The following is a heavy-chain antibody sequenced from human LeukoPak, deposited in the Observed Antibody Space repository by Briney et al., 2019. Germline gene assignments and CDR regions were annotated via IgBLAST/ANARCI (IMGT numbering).Heavy chain of an antibody. J-gene: IGHJ4*02. D-gene: IGHD3-10*01. CDR2: INTSGAST. CDR3: ANSGGSGSFDY. V-gene: IGHV3-64*01. Sequence: GGSLRLSCAASGFPFSSHTMHWVRQAPGKGLEYVSSINTSGASTYYANSVKGRFTISRDNSKNTLYLQMNSLRAEDTAVYYCANSGGSGSFDYWGQGTLVTVSS. CDR1: GFPFSSHT.